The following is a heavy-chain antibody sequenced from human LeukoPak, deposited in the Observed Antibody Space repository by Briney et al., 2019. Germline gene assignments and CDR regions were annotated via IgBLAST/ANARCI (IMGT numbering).Heavy chain of an antibody. CDR2: IIPIVGTA. Sequence: SVKVSCKASGGTFSSYAISWVRQAPGQGLEWMGGIIPIVGTANHAQKFQGRVTITADKSTSTVYMELSSLRSEDTAVYYCARGVGSGGTYYYYYMDVWGEGTTVTVSS. J-gene: IGHJ6*03. D-gene: IGHD3-10*01. V-gene: IGHV1-69*06. CDR3: ARGVGSGGTYYYYYMDV. CDR1: GGTFSSYA.